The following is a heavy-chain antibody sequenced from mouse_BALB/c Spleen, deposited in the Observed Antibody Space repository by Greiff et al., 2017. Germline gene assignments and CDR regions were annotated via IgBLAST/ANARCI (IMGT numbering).Heavy chain of an antibody. CDR1: GFTFSSYG. V-gene: IGHV5-6*02. CDR3: AINGDGFAY. D-gene: IGHD4-1*01. Sequence: EVMLVESGGDLVKPGGSLKLSCAASGFTFSSYGMSWVRQTPDKSLEWVATISSGGSYTYYPDSVKGRFTISRDNAKNTLYLQMSSLKSEDTAMYYCAINGDGFAYWGQGTLVTVSA. CDR2: ISSGGSYT. J-gene: IGHJ3*01.